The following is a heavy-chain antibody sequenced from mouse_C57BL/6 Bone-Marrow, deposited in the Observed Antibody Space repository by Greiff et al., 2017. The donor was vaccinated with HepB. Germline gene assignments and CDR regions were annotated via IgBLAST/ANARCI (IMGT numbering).Heavy chain of an antibody. D-gene: IGHD4-1*01. V-gene: IGHV1-72*01. CDR2: IDPNSGGT. CDR3: ARPDLTGPYWYFDV. J-gene: IGHJ1*03. CDR1: GYTFTSYW. Sequence: LQPGAELVKPGASVKLSCKASGYTFTSYWMHWVKQRPGRGLEWIGRIDPNSGGTKYNEKFKSKATLTVDKPSSTAYMQLSSLTSEDSAVYYCARPDLTGPYWYFDVWGTGTTVTVSS.